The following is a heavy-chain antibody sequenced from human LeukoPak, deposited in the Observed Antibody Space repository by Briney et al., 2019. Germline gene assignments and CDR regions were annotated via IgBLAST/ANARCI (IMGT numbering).Heavy chain of an antibody. CDR1: GFTFDDYA. CDR2: ISYDGSNK. V-gene: IGHV3-30*18. J-gene: IGHJ6*02. CDR3: AKVGYSGSYYYYYGMDV. D-gene: IGHD1-26*01. Sequence: HPGRSLRLSCAASGFTFDDYAMHWVRQAPGKGLEWVAVISYDGSNKYYADSVKGRFTISRDNSKNTLYLQMNSLRAEDTAVYYCAKVGYSGSYYYYYGMDVWGQGTTVTVSS.